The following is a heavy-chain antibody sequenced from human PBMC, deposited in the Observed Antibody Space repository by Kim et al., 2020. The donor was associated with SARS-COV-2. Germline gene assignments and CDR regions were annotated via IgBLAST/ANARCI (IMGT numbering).Heavy chain of an antibody. CDR1: GFSFRGYG. V-gene: IGHV3-30*18. CDR2: ISYDGSDK. Sequence: GGSLRLSCGASGFSFRGYGMHWVRQAPGKGLEWVALISYDGSDKFYADSVKGRFTIYRDNSKNTLYLQMDRLRAEDTAVYYCAKGGHYPTIVVPVGEDYYNGMDAWGQGTTVTV. J-gene: IGHJ6*02. D-gene: IGHD2-15*01. CDR3: AKGGHYPTIVVPVGEDYYNGMDA.